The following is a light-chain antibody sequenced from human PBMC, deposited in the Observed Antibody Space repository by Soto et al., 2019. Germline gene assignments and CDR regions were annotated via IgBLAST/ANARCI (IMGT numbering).Light chain of an antibody. CDR2: GVT. Sequence: QSVLTQPASVSGSPGQSITISCTGTSSDVGGYNYVSWYQQYPGKAPKLMIYGVTNRPSGVSNRFSGSKTGNTASLTISGLQAEDEADYYRFSHRGGDSHVFGTGTKVTVL. CDR1: SSDVGGYNY. CDR3: FSHRGGDSHV. V-gene: IGLV2-14*01. J-gene: IGLJ1*01.